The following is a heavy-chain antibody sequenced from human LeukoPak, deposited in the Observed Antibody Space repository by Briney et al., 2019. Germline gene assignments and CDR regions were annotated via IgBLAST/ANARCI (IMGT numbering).Heavy chain of an antibody. CDR1: GYTFTGYF. D-gene: IGHD1-14*01. CDR2: INPNSGGA. J-gene: IGHJ5*02. Sequence: ASVKVSCKASGYTFTGYFMNWVRQAPGQGLEWMGWINPNSGGANYAQKFQGRVTMTRDTSISTAYMELSSLTSDDTAVYYCARGSSEQDWFDLWGQGTLVTVSS. V-gene: IGHV1-2*02. CDR3: ARGSSEQDWFDL.